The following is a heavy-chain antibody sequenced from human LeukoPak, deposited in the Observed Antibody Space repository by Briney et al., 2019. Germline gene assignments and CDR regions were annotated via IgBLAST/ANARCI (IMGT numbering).Heavy chain of an antibody. CDR1: GFTFSSYT. CDR2: ISYDGSSK. J-gene: IGHJ4*02. V-gene: IGHV3-30-3*02. D-gene: IGHD3-9*01. CDR3: AKSESYDILTGYFGDTYFDY. Sequence: PGRSLRLSRAASGFTFSSYTMHWVRQAPGKGLEWVAFISYDGSSKYYADSVKGRFTISRDNSKNTLYLQMNSLRAEDTAVYYCAKSESYDILTGYFGDTYFDYWGQGTLVTVSS.